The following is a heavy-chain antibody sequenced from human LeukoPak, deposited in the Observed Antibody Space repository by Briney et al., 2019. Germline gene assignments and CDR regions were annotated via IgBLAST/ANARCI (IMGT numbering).Heavy chain of an antibody. J-gene: IGHJ4*02. CDR1: GFTFDDYG. CDR2: INWNGGST. V-gene: IGHV3-20*04. D-gene: IGHD3-10*01. CDR3: AKAFGAYYGSGSYYNEEY. Sequence: RPGGSLRLSCAASGFTFDDYGMSWVRQAPGKGLEWVSGINWNGGSTGYADSVKGRFTISRDNAKNSLYLQMNSLRAEDTALYYCAKAFGAYYGSGSYYNEEYWGQGTLVTVSS.